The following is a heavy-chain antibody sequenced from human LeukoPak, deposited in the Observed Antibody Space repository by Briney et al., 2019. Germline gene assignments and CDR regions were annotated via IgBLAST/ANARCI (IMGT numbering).Heavy chain of an antibody. CDR2: IIPIFGTA. CDR3: ARDSGYEMGYYYGMDV. CDR1: GGTFISYA. Sequence: SVKVSCKASGGTFISYAISWVRQAPGQGLEWMGGIIPIFGTANYAQKFQGRVTITADESTSTAYMELSSLRSEDTAVYYCARDSGYEMGYYYGMDVWGQGTTVTVSS. V-gene: IGHV1-69*01. D-gene: IGHD5-12*01. J-gene: IGHJ6*02.